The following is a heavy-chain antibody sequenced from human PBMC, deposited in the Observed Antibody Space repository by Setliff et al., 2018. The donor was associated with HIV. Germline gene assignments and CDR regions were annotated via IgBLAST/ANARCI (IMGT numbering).Heavy chain of an antibody. D-gene: IGHD4-4*01. V-gene: IGHV1-3*01. CDR1: GDNFTSYT. J-gene: IGHJ4*02. CDR3: SRSRNLDY. CDR2: INPDNGNT. Sequence: GASVKVSCKASGDNFTSYTFHWVRQAPGQTPEWMGWINPDNGNTQYSQKFQARLTFTRDTSASTVYMELSSLRSEDTAMYYCSRSRNLDYWGQGTLVTVSS.